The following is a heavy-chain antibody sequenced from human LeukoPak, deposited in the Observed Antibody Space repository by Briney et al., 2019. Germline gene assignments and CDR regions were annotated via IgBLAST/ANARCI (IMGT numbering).Heavy chain of an antibody. Sequence: PSETLSLTCTVSGGSISSNTYSWGWIRQPPGKGLEWIGTIYYSGSTYYHPSLKSRVTISVDTSKNQFSLKLISVTAADTAVYYCAKEHSASYGDWGQGTLVTVSS. D-gene: IGHD1-26*01. V-gene: IGHV4-39*02. CDR1: GGSISSNTYS. J-gene: IGHJ4*02. CDR3: AKEHSASYGD. CDR2: IYYSGST.